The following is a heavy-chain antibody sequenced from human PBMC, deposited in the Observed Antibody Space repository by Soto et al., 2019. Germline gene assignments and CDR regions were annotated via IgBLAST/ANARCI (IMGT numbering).Heavy chain of an antibody. CDR1: GNSFSSYW. D-gene: IGHD3-10*01. CDR2: IDPSDSYT. CDR3: ARHFAESLDRGVQAGDY. J-gene: IGHJ4*02. Sequence: GQSLKSSCKGPGNSFSSYWISSVRQMPGKALEWMGRIDPSDSYTNYSPSFQGHVTISADKSISTAYLQSSSLKASDTAMYYCARHFAESLDRGVQAGDYWGQGTLVTVPQ. V-gene: IGHV5-10-1*01.